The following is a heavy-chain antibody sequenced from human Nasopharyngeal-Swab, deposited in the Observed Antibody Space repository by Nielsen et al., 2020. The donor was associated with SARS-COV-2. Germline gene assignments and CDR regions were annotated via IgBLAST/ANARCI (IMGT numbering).Heavy chain of an antibody. CDR1: GFTFSDYY. Sequence: GESLKIFCAASGFTFSDYYMSWIRQAPGKGLEWVSYISSSGSTIYYADSVKGRFTISRDNAKNSLYLQMNSLRAEDTAVYYCARYGGIQILTGYFDYWGPGTLVTVSS. D-gene: IGHD3-9*01. CDR2: ISSSGSTI. CDR3: ARYGGIQILTGYFDY. V-gene: IGHV3-11*04. J-gene: IGHJ4*02.